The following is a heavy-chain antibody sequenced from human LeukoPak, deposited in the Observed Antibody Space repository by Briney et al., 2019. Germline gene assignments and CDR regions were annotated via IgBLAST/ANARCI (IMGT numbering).Heavy chain of an antibody. Sequence: GASVKVSCKASGYTFTGYYMHWVRQAPGQGLEWMGRINPNSGGTNYAQKLQGRVTMTRDTSISTAYMELSRLRSDDTAVYYCAREHYCSSTSCYVDDGDYYYYMDVWGKGTTVTVSS. J-gene: IGHJ6*03. V-gene: IGHV1-2*06. CDR1: GYTFTGYY. CDR2: INPNSGGT. CDR3: AREHYCSSTSCYVDDGDYYYYMDV. D-gene: IGHD2-2*01.